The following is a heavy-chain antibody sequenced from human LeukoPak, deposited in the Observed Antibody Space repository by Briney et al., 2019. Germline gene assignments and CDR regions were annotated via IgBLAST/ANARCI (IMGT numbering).Heavy chain of an antibody. CDR3: ARQGDIAAAHHFDY. V-gene: IGHV4-59*08. CDR1: GGSISSYY. J-gene: IGHJ4*02. D-gene: IGHD6-13*01. CDR2: IYYSGST. Sequence: PSETLSLTCTVSGGSISSYYWSWIRQPPGKGLEWIGYIYYSGSTNYNPSLKSRVTISVDTSKNQFSLKLSSVTAADTAVYYCARQGDIAAAHHFDYWGQGTLVTVSS.